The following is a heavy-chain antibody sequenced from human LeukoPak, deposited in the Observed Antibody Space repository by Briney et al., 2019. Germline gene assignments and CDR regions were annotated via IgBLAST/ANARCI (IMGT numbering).Heavy chain of an antibody. Sequence: PSETLSLTCTVSGGSISSYYWSWIRQPPGKGLEWIGYIYYSGSTNYNPSLKSRVTISVDTSKNQFSLKLSFVTAADTAVYYCARDYYYDSKRDYYYGMDVWGQGTTVTVSS. CDR2: IYYSGST. V-gene: IGHV4-59*01. J-gene: IGHJ6*02. D-gene: IGHD3-22*01. CDR1: GGSISSYY. CDR3: ARDYYYDSKRDYYYGMDV.